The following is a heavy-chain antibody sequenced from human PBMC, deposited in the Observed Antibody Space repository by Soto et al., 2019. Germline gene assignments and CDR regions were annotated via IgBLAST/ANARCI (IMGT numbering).Heavy chain of an antibody. CDR1: GGSFSGYY. CDR3: ARARSTYIHDAFDI. Sequence: SETLSLTCAVYGGSFSGYYWSWIRQPPGKGLEWIGEINHSGSTNYNPSLKSRVTISVDTSKNQFSLKLSSVTAADTAVYYCARARSTYIHDAFDIWGQGTMVTVSS. V-gene: IGHV4-34*01. J-gene: IGHJ3*02. CDR2: INHSGST.